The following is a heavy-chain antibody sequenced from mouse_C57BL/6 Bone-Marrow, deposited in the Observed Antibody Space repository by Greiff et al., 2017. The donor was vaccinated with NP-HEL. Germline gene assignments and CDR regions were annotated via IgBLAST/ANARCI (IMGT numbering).Heavy chain of an antibody. D-gene: IGHD2-3*01. CDR1: GYTFTSYD. J-gene: IGHJ4*01. CDR2: IYPRDGST. CDR3: FIYDGYYPCAMDY. V-gene: IGHV1-85*01. Sequence: VQLKESGPELVKPGASVKLSCKASGYTFTSYDINWVKQRPGQGLEWIGWIYPRDGSTKYNEKFKGKATLTVDTSSSTAYMELHSLTSEDSAVYFCFIYDGYYPCAMDYWGQGTSVTVSS.